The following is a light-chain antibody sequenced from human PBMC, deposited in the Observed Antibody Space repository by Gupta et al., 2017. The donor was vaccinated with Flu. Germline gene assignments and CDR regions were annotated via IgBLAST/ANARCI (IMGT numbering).Light chain of an antibody. Sequence: GTLSLSPGERATFSCMASQNVRSNYLAWYQQRPGQAPRLLIYGPSSRATGTPDRFSGSGSGTDFTLTISRLEPEDFAIYYCQQYCGSSITFGPGTRLDIK. J-gene: IGKJ5*01. CDR1: QNVRSNY. V-gene: IGKV3-20*01. CDR3: QQYCGSSIT. CDR2: GPS.